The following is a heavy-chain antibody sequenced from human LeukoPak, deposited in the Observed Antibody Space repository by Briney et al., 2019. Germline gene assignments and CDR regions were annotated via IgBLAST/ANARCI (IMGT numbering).Heavy chain of an antibody. Sequence: GGSQRLSCAASGFTFSSYAMHWVRQAPGKGLERVAVISYDGSNKYYADSVKGRFTISRDNSKNTLYLQMNSLRAEDTAVYYCARDFSSNYPNVGYYYYYYMDVWGKGTTVTVSS. CDR3: ARDFSSNYPNVGYYYYYYMDV. V-gene: IGHV3-30*04. D-gene: IGHD4-11*01. CDR2: ISYDGSNK. CDR1: GFTFSSYA. J-gene: IGHJ6*03.